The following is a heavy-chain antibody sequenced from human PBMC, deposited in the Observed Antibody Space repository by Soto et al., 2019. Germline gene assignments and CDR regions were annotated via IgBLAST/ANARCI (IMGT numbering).Heavy chain of an antibody. J-gene: IGHJ6*02. V-gene: IGHV3-48*02. Sequence: VGSLRLSCAASGFKLNSFALNWVRQAPGKVLEWLSYITSTSSTKSYADSVKGRFTISRDNAKNSLYLQMNSLRDEDTAVYYCARRITMVRGPYYYYALDVWGQGTTVTVSS. CDR2: ITSTSSTK. CDR3: ARRITMVRGPYYYYALDV. D-gene: IGHD3-10*01. CDR1: GFKLNSFA.